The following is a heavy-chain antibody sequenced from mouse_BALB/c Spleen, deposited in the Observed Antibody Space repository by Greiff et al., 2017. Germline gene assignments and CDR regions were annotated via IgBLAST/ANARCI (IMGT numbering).Heavy chain of an antibody. J-gene: IGHJ3*01. V-gene: IGHV5-4*02. D-gene: IGHD1-2*01. CDR1: GFTFSDYY. Sequence: DVKLVESGGGLVKPGGSLKLSCAASGFTFSDYYMYWVRQTPEKRLEWVATISDGGSYTYYPDSVKGRFTISRDNAKNNLYLQMSSLKSEDTAMYYCARKGEDITTATFPWFAYWGQGTLVTVSA. CDR3: ARKGEDITTATFPWFAY. CDR2: ISDGGSYT.